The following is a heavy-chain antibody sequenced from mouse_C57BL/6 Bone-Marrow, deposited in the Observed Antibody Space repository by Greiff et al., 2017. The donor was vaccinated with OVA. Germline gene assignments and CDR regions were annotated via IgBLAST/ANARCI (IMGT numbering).Heavy chain of an antibody. CDR2: ISSGGSYT. D-gene: IGHD1-1*01. V-gene: IGHV5-6*01. CDR1: GFTFSSYG. Sequence: EVKLVESGGDLVKPGGSLKLSCAASGFTFSSYGMSWVRQTPDKRLEWVATISSGGSYTYYPDSVKGRFTISRDNAKNTLYLQMSSLKSEDTAMYYCARQFITTVVGFDYWGQGTTLTVSS. J-gene: IGHJ2*01. CDR3: ARQFITTVVGFDY.